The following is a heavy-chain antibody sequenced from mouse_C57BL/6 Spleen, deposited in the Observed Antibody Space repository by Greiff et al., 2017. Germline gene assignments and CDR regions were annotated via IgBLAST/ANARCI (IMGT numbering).Heavy chain of an antibody. J-gene: IGHJ4*01. CDR1: GYTFTDYY. Sequence: VQLQQSGPELVKPGASVKISCKASGYTFTDYYLNWVKQSHGKSLEWIGDINPNTGGTSYNQKFKGKATLTVDKSSSTAYMERRSLTSEDSADYDSARGGDYYGSSYVLDYWGQGTSVTVSS. CDR3: ARGGDYYGSSYVLDY. V-gene: IGHV1-26*01. D-gene: IGHD1-1*01. CDR2: INPNTGGT.